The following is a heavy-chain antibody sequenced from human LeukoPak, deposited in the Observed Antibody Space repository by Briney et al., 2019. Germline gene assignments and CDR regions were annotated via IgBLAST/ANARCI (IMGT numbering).Heavy chain of an antibody. CDR2: INPSGGST. CDR3: ARGLEITMVRGVILYYFDY. V-gene: IGHV1-46*03. Sequence: ASVKVSCKASGYTFTSYYMHWVRQAPGQGLEWMGIINPSGGSTSYAQKFQGRVTMTSDTSTSTVYMELSSLRSEDTAVYYCARGLEITMVRGVILYYFDYWGQGTLVTVSS. J-gene: IGHJ4*02. CDR1: GYTFTSYY. D-gene: IGHD3-10*01.